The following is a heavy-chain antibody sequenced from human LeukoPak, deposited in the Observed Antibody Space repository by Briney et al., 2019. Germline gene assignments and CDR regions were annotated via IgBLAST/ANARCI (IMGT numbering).Heavy chain of an antibody. CDR1: GYTFTDYY. Sequence: GASVKVSCKASGYTFTDYYIHCLRQAPGQGLEWMGCIDPNSGGTDYAQKLQGRVTMTRDTSIDTVYMELSRLRSDATAVYYCARGPSHGAFDIWGQGTMVTVSS. J-gene: IGHJ3*02. CDR3: ARGPSHGAFDI. CDR2: IDPNSGGT. V-gene: IGHV1-2*02.